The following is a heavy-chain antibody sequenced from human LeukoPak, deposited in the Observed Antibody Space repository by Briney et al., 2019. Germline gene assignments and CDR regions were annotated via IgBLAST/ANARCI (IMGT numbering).Heavy chain of an antibody. V-gene: IGHV3-23*01. CDR3: AKDGMATIGRIFPYWYFDL. CDR2: ISGSGGST. CDR1: GFTFSSYA. J-gene: IGHJ2*01. D-gene: IGHD5-24*01. Sequence: GGSLRLSCAASGFTFSSYAMSWVRQAPGKGLEWVSAISGSGGSTYYADSVKGRFTISRDNSKNTLYLQMNSLRAEDTAVYYCAKDGMATIGRIFPYWYFDLWGRGTLVTVSS.